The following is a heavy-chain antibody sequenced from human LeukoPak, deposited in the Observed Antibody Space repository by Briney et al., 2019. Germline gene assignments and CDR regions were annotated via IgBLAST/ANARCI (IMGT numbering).Heavy chain of an antibody. V-gene: IGHV4-4*09. CDR3: ASPRSGYRYTFDY. CDR1: AASISNYY. J-gene: IGHJ4*02. CDR2: ISTSGST. D-gene: IGHD3-22*01. Sequence: SETLSLTCAVSAASISNYYWSWIRQAPGKGLEWIGYISTSGSTNYNPSLKSRVSISLDTSKNRFSLNLNFVTAADTAVYYCASPRSGYRYTFDYWGQGAQVTVSS.